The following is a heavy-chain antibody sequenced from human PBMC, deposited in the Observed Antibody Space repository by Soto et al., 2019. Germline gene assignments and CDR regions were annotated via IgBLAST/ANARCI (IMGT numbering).Heavy chain of an antibody. D-gene: IGHD3-22*01. CDR2: INPSGGST. CDR3: ASLRSVYYDSSGYPLSRYYYGMDV. CDR1: GYTFTSYY. V-gene: IGHV1-46*01. J-gene: IGHJ6*02. Sequence: ASVKVSCKASGYTFTSYYMHWVRQAPGQGLEWMGIINPSGGSTSYAQKFQGRVTMTRDTSTSTVYMELSSLRSEDTAVYYCASLRSVYYDSSGYPLSRYYYGMDVWGQGTTVTVS.